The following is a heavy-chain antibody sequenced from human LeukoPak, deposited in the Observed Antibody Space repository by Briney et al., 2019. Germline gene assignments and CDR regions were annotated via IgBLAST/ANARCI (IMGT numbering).Heavy chain of an antibody. CDR2: IRYDGSNK. CDR1: GFTFSSYG. J-gene: IGHJ6*03. Sequence: GGSLRLSCAASGFTFSSYGMHWVRQAPGKGLEWVAFIRYDGSNKYYADSVKGRFTISRDNAKNSLYLQMNSLRAEDTAVYYCARESRGYDILTGKYHRGYYSYYMDVWGKGTTVTVSS. D-gene: IGHD3-9*01. CDR3: ARESRGYDILTGKYHRGYYSYYMDV. V-gene: IGHV3-30*02.